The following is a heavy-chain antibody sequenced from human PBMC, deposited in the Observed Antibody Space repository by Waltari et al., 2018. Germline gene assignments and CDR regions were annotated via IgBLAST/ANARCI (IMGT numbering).Heavy chain of an antibody. D-gene: IGHD3-10*01. CDR2: IWYDGSNK. CDR3: AKGSLLLWFGEPPNYFDY. J-gene: IGHJ4*02. Sequence: QVQLVESVGGVVQPGRSLRLSCAASGFTFSSYGMHWVRQAPGKGLEWVAVIWYDGSNKYYADSVKGRFTISRDNSKNTLYLQMNSLRAEDTAMYYCAKGSLLLWFGEPPNYFDYWGQGTLVTVSS. CDR1: GFTFSSYG. V-gene: IGHV3-30*18.